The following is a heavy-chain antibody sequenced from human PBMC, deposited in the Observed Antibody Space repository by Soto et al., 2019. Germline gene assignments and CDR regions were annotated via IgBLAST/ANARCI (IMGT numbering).Heavy chain of an antibody. CDR1: GGTFSSYA. CDR3: AREGRCSSTSCYNYYYYGMDV. D-gene: IGHD2-2*02. J-gene: IGHJ6*02. Sequence: SVKVSCKASGGTFSSYAISWVRQAPGQGLEWMGGIIPIFGTANYAQKFQGRVTITTDESTSTAYMVLSSLRSEDTAVYYCAREGRCSSTSCYNYYYYGMDVWGQGTTVTVSS. V-gene: IGHV1-69*05. CDR2: IIPIFGTA.